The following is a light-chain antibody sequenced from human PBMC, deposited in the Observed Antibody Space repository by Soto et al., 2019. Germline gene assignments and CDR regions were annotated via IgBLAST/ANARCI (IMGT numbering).Light chain of an antibody. V-gene: IGLV2-23*01. J-gene: IGLJ3*02. Sequence: QSALTQPASVSGSPGQSITISCTGTSSDVGSYNLVSWYQQHPGKAPKLMIYEGSKRPSGISNRFSGSKSDNTASLTISGLQADDEADYYCCSYAGSGILVFGGGTKLTV. CDR2: EGS. CDR1: SSDVGSYNL. CDR3: CSYAGSGILV.